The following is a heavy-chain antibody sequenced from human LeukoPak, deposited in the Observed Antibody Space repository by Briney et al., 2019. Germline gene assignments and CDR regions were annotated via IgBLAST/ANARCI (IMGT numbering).Heavy chain of an antibody. CDR2: IYYSGST. V-gene: IGHV4-59*01. Sequence: SETLSLTCTVSGGSISSYYWSWIRQPPGKGLEWIGYIYYSGSTNYNPSLKSRVTISVDTSKNQFSLKLSSVTAADTAMYYCARVLFTVVAVPFDAFDIWGQGTMVTVSS. CDR1: GGSISSYY. CDR3: ARVLFTVVAVPFDAFDI. J-gene: IGHJ3*02. D-gene: IGHD4-23*01.